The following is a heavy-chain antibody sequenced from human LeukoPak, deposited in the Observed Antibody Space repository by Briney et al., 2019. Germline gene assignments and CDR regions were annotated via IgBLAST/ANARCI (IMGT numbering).Heavy chain of an antibody. D-gene: IGHD4-11*01. Sequence: ASVKVSCKASGGTFSSYAISWVRQAPGQGLEWMGGIIPIFGTANYAQKFQGRVTMTRDTSISTAYMELSRLRSDDTAVYYCAREYSNHFDYWGQGTLVTVSS. CDR2: IIPIFGTA. CDR3: AREYSNHFDY. V-gene: IGHV1-69*05. CDR1: GGTFSSYA. J-gene: IGHJ4*02.